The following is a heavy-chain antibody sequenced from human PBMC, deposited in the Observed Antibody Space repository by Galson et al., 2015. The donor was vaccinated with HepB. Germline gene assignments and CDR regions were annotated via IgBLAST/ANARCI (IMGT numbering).Heavy chain of an antibody. CDR3: ARQGPYCSSTSCSPYFDC. D-gene: IGHD2-2*01. CDR2: IYSSGST. CDR1: GDSISSSSFY. J-gene: IGHJ4*02. Sequence: ETLSLTCTVSGDSISSSSFYWGWIRQPPGKGLEWIGNIYSSGSTYYNPSLESRVTISVDTSKNRFSLKLSSVTATDTAVYYCARQGPYCSSTSCSPYFDCWGQGTLITVSS. V-gene: IGHV4-39*01.